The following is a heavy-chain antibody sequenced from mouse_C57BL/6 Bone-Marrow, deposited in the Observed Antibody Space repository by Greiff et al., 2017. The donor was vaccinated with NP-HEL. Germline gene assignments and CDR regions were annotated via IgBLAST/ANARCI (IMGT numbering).Heavy chain of an antibody. V-gene: IGHV5-4*03. CDR1: GFTFSSYA. CDR2: ISDGGSYT. D-gene: IGHD2-1*01. Sequence: EVKLMESGGGLVKPGGSLKLSCAASGFTFSSYAMSWVRQTPEKRLEWVATISDGGSYTYYPDNVKGRFTISRDNAKNNLYLQMSHLKSEDTAMYYCARATIPWAMDYWGQGTSVTVSS. CDR3: ARATIPWAMDY. J-gene: IGHJ4*01.